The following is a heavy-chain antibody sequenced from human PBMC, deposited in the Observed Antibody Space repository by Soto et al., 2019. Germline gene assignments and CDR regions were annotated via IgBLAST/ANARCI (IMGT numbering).Heavy chain of an antibody. CDR2: ISSSSSYI. Sequence: GGSLRLSCAASGFTFSSYSMNWVRQAPGKGLEWVSSISSSSSYIYYADSVKGRFTISRDNAKNSLYLQMNSLRAEDTAVYYCARVGEDCSGGSCYSPGWFDPWGQGTLVTVS. D-gene: IGHD2-15*01. V-gene: IGHV3-21*01. J-gene: IGHJ5*02. CDR3: ARVGEDCSGGSCYSPGWFDP. CDR1: GFTFSSYS.